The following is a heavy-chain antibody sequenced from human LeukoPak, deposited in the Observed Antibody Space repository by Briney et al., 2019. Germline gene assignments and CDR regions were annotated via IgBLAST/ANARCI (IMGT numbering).Heavy chain of an antibody. D-gene: IGHD5-12*01. CDR3: TKDRTYSGYCYGVTDY. Sequence: PGGSLRLSCATSGFVFSSYGMHWVRQAPGKGLEWVAYIQYDGSNKNYADSVKGRFTISRDNSKNTLYLQMNGLRAEDTAVYYCTKDRTYSGYCYGVTDYWGQGTLVTVSS. V-gene: IGHV3-30*02. CDR1: GFVFSSYG. J-gene: IGHJ4*02. CDR2: IQYDGSNK.